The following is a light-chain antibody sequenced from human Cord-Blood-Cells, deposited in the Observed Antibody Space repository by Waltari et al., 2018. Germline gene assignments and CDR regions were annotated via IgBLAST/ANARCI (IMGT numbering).Light chain of an antibody. V-gene: IGKV1-6*01. CDR1: QGIRND. J-gene: IGKJ4*01. CDR2: AAS. Sequence: AVHTTPTPTSWSATVGDRVTITCRASQGIRNDLGWYQQKPGKAPKLLIYAASSLQSGVPSRFSGSGSGTDFTLTISCLQSEDFATYYCLQDYSYPLTFGGGTKVEIK. CDR3: LQDYSYPLT.